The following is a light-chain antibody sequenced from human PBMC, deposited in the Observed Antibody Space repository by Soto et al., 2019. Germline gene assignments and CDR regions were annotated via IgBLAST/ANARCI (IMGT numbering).Light chain of an antibody. J-gene: IGLJ2*01. CDR1: SSDVGGYNY. V-gene: IGLV2-11*01. CDR3: CSYAGSYTGV. Sequence: QSALTQPRSVSGSPGQSGTISCTGTSSDVGGYNYVSWYQQHPGKAPKLMIYDVSKRPSGVPDRFSGSKSGHTASLTISGLQAEDEADYYCCSYAGSYTGVFGGGTKLTVL. CDR2: DVS.